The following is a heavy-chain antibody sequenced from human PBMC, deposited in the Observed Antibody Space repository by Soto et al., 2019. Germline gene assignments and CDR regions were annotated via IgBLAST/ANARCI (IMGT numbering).Heavy chain of an antibody. CDR1: GFTFSSYG. D-gene: IGHD6-19*01. Sequence: GGSLRLSCAASGFTFSSYGMHWVRQAPGKGLEWVAVISYDGSNKYYADSVKGRFTISRDNSKNTLYLQMNSLRAEDTAVYYCATSSIAVAHPPLDYWGQGTLVTVSS. J-gene: IGHJ4*02. CDR3: ATSSIAVAHPPLDY. V-gene: IGHV3-30*03. CDR2: ISYDGSNK.